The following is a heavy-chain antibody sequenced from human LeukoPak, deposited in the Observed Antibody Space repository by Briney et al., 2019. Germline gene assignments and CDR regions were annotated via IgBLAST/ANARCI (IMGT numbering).Heavy chain of an antibody. J-gene: IGHJ4*02. Sequence: ASVKVSCKASGYTFTGYYMHWVGQARGQGREWMGWINPNSGGTNYAQKFQGRVTMTRYTSISTAYMELSRLRSADTAVYYCARSPSNLGITGTFAFDYWGQGTLVTVSS. V-gene: IGHV1-2*02. CDR3: ARSPSNLGITGTFAFDY. CDR1: GYTFTGYY. D-gene: IGHD1/OR15-1a*01. CDR2: INPNSGGT.